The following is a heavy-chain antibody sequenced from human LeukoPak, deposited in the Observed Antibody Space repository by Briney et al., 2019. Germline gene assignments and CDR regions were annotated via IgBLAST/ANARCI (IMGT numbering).Heavy chain of an antibody. CDR2: ISSSSSYI. V-gene: IGHV3-21*01. Sequence: GRSLRLSCAASGFTFSSYSMNWVRQAPGKGLEWVSSISSSSSYIYYADSVKGRLTTPRDNAKNSLYLQMNSLRAEDTAVYYCARAIDYYDSCGYHRDPRYFDLWGRGSLVTVSS. J-gene: IGHJ2*01. CDR1: GFTFSSYS. D-gene: IGHD3-22*01. CDR3: ARAIDYYDSCGYHRDPRYFDL.